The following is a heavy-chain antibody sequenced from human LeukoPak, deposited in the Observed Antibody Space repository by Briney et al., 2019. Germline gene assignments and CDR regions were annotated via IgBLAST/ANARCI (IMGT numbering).Heavy chain of an antibody. Sequence: GGSLRLSCAASGFTFSSYSMNWVRQAPGKGLEWVSSISSSSSYIYYADSVKGRFTISRDNAKNSLYLQMNSLRAEDTAVYYCARASKELGYCTYWGQGTLVTVSS. CDR2: ISSSSSYI. CDR3: ARASKELGYCTY. J-gene: IGHJ4*02. V-gene: IGHV3-21*01. CDR1: GFTFSSYS. D-gene: IGHD2-8*01.